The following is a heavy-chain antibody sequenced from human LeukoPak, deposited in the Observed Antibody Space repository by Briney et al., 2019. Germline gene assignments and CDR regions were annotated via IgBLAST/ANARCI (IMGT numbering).Heavy chain of an antibody. CDR1: GLNFDDSA. D-gene: IGHD3-22*01. J-gene: IGHJ4*02. CDR3: ARAGVDDTMIVVVITKGVYFDY. Sequence: GGSLRLSCVASGLNFDDSAMHWVRQAPGKGLEWVSLISADGGSTFSADSVKGRFTISRDNSKNTLYLQMNSLRAEDTAVYYCARAGVDDTMIVVVITKGVYFDYWGQGTLVTVSS. V-gene: IGHV3-43*02. CDR2: ISADGGST.